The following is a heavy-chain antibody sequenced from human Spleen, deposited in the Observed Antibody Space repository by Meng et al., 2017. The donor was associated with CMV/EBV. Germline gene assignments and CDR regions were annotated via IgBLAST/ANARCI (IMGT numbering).Heavy chain of an antibody. V-gene: IGHV3-9*01. CDR3: AKGRYCSSTTCDGFRWFDP. Sequence: GGSLRLSCAASGFTFDDYAMHWVRQAPGKGLEWVSGISWNSGSIGYADSVKGRFTISRDNAKNSLYLQMNSLRAEDTALYYCAKGRYCSSTTCDGFRWFDPWGQGTRVTVSS. D-gene: IGHD2-2*01. J-gene: IGHJ5*02. CDR1: GFTFDDYA. CDR2: ISWNSGSI.